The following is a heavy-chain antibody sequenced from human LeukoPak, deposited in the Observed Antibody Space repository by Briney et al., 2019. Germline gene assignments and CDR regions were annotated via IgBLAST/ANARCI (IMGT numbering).Heavy chain of an antibody. Sequence: PSGTLSLTCAVSGGSISSSNWWSWVRQPPGKGLEWIGEIYHSGSTNYNPSLKSRVTISVDKSKNQFSLKLSSVTAADTAVYYCARRSYYDSSGYSDYWGQGTLVTVSS. CDR1: GGSISSSNW. D-gene: IGHD3-22*01. J-gene: IGHJ4*02. V-gene: IGHV4-4*02. CDR3: ARRSYYDSSGYSDY. CDR2: IYHSGST.